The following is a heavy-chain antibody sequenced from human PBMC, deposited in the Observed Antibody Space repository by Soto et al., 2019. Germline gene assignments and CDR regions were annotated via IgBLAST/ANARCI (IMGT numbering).Heavy chain of an antibody. V-gene: IGHV3-11*01. J-gene: IGHJ4*02. CDR1: GFTFSDSY. D-gene: IGHD6-13*01. CDR2: ISSSGSSI. Sequence: QVQLVESGGGLVKPGGSLRLSCAASGFTFSDSYISWIRQAPGKGLEWISYISSSGSSISYAASVEGRFTISRDNAKNSLYLQMNSLRAEATAVYYCSRAPYSSSWWYFEYWGQGTLVTVSS. CDR3: SRAPYSSSWWYFEY.